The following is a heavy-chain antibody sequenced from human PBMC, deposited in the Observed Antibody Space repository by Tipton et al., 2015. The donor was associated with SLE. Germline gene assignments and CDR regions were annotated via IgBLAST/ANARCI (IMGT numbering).Heavy chain of an antibody. J-gene: IGHJ4*02. V-gene: IGHV4-34*01. CDR2: INHRGTT. D-gene: IGHD4/OR15-4a*01. Sequence: TLSLTCAVYGGCFRGYYWSGIRQPPGKGLEGIGEINHRGTTNYHPPLKSRVTISVDTSKNHFSLKLSSETAADTAVYYCARGRGYDYGGDFDYWGQGTLVTVSS. CDR1: GGCFRGYY. CDR3: ARGRGYDYGGDFDY.